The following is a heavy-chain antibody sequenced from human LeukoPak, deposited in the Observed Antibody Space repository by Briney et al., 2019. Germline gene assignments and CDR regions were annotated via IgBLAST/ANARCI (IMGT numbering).Heavy chain of an antibody. D-gene: IGHD3-10*01. V-gene: IGHV3-33*01. CDR3: AAWNYYGSGSYIRSSAFDI. CDR2: IWYDGSNK. CDR1: GFTFSSYG. Sequence: GRSLRLSCAASGFTFSSYGMHWVRQAPGKGLEWVAVIWYDGSNKYYADSVKGRFTISRDNSKNTLYLQMNSLRAEDTAVYYCAAWNYYGSGSYIRSSAFDIWGQGTMVTVSS. J-gene: IGHJ3*02.